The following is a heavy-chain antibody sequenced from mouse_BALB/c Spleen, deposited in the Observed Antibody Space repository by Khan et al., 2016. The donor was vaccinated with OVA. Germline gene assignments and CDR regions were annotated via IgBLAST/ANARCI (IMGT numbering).Heavy chain of an antibody. D-gene: IGHD2-14*01. J-gene: IGHJ3*01. CDR2: IWSGGNT. V-gene: IGHV2-4-1*01. Sequence: QVQLQQSGPGLVQPSQSLSITCTVSGFSLTTYGVHWVRQSPGKGLEWLGLIWSGGNTAYNAAFISRLSISKDNSKSQVFFKMNSLKADDTAIYYCARNSYMYDFTYWGQGTLVTVSA. CDR3: ARNSYMYDFTY. CDR1: GFSLTTYG.